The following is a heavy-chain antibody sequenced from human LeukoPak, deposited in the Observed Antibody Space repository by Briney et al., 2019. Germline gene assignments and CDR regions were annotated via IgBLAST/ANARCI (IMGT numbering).Heavy chain of an antibody. D-gene: IGHD2/OR15-2a*01. Sequence: GGSLRLSCASSGFTFGTYGMNWVRRAPEKGLEWVSYISSRSDSENYADSVKGRFTISRDNIRNLLYLQMNSLRAEDTAVYFCARDSTRILGLFGYWGQGTLVTISS. CDR2: ISSRSDSE. CDR3: ARDSTRILGLFGY. CDR1: GFTFGTYG. J-gene: IGHJ4*02. V-gene: IGHV3-48*01.